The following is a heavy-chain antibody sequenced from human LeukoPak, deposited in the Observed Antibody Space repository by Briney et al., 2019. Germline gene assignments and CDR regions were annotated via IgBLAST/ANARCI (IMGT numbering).Heavy chain of an antibody. CDR3: ARHRGSLRYYSQNLYYYYMDV. CDR1: GFTFSSYT. CDR2: ISRNSDNI. J-gene: IGHJ6*03. D-gene: IGHD3-9*01. Sequence: GGSLRLSCAASGFTFSSYTMNRVRQAPGKGLEWVSSISRNSDNIYYADSLKGRFTVSRDNAKNSLYLQMNSLRAEDTAVYFCARHRGSLRYYSQNLYYYYMDVWGKGTTVTVSS. V-gene: IGHV3-21*01.